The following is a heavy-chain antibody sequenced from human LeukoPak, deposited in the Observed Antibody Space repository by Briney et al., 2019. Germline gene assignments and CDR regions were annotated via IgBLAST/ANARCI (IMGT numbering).Heavy chain of an antibody. CDR2: IIPILGIA. Sequence: ASVKVSCKASGGTFSSYAIIWVRQAPGQGLEWMGRIIPILGIANYAQKFQGRVTITADKSTSTAYMELSSLRSEDTAVYYCATVHSYGYKEFDYWGQGTLVTVSS. CDR1: GGTFSSYA. J-gene: IGHJ4*02. CDR3: ATVHSYGYKEFDY. V-gene: IGHV1-69*04. D-gene: IGHD5-18*01.